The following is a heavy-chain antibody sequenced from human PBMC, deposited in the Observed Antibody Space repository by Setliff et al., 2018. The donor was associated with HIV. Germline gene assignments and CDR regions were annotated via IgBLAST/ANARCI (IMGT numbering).Heavy chain of an antibody. D-gene: IGHD5-18*01. CDR1: SGSISSGTYY. J-gene: IGHJ4*01. CDR2: IDYSGSA. Sequence: PSETLSLTCTVSSGSISSGTYYWSWIRQYPGKGLEWIGYIDYSGSAFYNPSLKSRITISRDTSKNQFSLKMNSVTAADTAVYYCAREGKTALVTKYYDYWGHGELVTVSS. CDR3: AREGKTALVTKYYDY. V-gene: IGHV4-31*03.